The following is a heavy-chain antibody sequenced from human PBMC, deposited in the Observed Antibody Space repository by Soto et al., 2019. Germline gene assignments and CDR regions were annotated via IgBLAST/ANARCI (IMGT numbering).Heavy chain of an antibody. V-gene: IGHV3-7*01. D-gene: IGHD3-3*01. J-gene: IGHJ4*02. CDR3: ARDVITIFGVVIIRYDY. Sequence: GGSLRLSCAASGFTFSSYWMSWVRQAPGKGLEWVANIKQDGSEKYYVDSVKGRFTISRDNAKNSLYLQMNSLRAEDTAVYYCARDVITIFGVVIIRYDYWGQGTLVTVSS. CDR1: GFTFSSYW. CDR2: IKQDGSEK.